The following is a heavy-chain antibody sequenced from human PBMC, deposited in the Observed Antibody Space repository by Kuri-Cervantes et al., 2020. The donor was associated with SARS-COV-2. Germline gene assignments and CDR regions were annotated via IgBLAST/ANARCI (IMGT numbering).Heavy chain of an antibody. CDR3: ARPVRSVLASFDY. V-gene: IGHV4-34*01. CDR1: GGSFSGYY. D-gene: IGHD4/OR15-4a*01. J-gene: IGHJ4*02. CDR2: INHSGRT. Sequence: ESLKISFAVYGGSFSGYYWSWIRQPPGKGLEWIGEINHSGRTNYNPSLKSRVTISVDTSKNQFSLKLSSVTAADTAVYYCARPVRSVLASFDYWGQGTLVTVSS.